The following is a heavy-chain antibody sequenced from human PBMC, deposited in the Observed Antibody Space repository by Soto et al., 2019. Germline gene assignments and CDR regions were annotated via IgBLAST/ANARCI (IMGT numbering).Heavy chain of an antibody. CDR2: IIPIFGTA. CDR1: GGNFSSYA. Sequence: VQLVQSGAEVKKPGSSVKVSFKASGGNFSSYAISWVRQAPGQGLEWMGGIIPIFGTANYAQKFQGRVTITADESTSTAYMELSRLRSEDTAVYDCARSTNGVYLFDYWGQGTLVTVSS. V-gene: IGHV1-69*01. J-gene: IGHJ4*02. D-gene: IGHD2-8*01. CDR3: ARSTNGVYLFDY.